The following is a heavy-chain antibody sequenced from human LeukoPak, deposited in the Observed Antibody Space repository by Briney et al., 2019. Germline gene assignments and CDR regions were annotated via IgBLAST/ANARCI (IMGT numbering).Heavy chain of an antibody. V-gene: IGHV3-23*01. J-gene: IGHJ4*02. Sequence: GSLRLSCAASGFTFSSYAMSWVRQAPGKGLEWVSAISGSGGSTYYADSVKGRFTISRDNSKNTLYLQMNSLRAEDTAVYYRAKRDVAYCSSTSCYPQFDYWGQGTLVTVSS. CDR2: ISGSGGST. CDR1: GFTFSSYA. CDR3: AKRDVAYCSSTSCYPQFDY. D-gene: IGHD2-2*01.